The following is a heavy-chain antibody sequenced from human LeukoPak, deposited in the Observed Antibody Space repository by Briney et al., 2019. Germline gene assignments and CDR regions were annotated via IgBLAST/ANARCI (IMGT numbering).Heavy chain of an antibody. J-gene: IGHJ6*02. Sequence: GESLKISCKGSGYSFTSYWIGWVRPMPGKGLGWMGIIYPGDSDTRYSPSFQGQVTISADKSISTAYLQWSSLKASDTAMYYCARDHCGGDCYSGPYYYYYGMDVWGQGTTVTVSS. CDR3: ARDHCGGDCYSGPYYYYYGMDV. D-gene: IGHD2-21*02. CDR2: IYPGDSDT. CDR1: GYSFTSYW. V-gene: IGHV5-51*01.